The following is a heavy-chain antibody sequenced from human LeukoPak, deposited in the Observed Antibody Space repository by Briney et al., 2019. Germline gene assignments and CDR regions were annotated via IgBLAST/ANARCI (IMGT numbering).Heavy chain of an antibody. J-gene: IGHJ5*02. D-gene: IGHD3-10*01. CDR1: GGSISSGGYY. V-gene: IGHV4-31*03. CDR2: IHHSGSS. Sequence: SETLSLTCTVSGGSISSGGYYWSWIRQHPGEGLEWIGYIHHSGSSYYNPSLKSRVILSVDTSKNQFSLKLNSVTAADTAVYYCANYGSGSYRFDPGGQGTLVTVSS. CDR3: ANYGSGSYRFDP.